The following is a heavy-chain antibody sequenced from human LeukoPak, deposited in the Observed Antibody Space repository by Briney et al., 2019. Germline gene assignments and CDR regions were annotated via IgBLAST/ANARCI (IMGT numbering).Heavy chain of an antibody. CDR2: INPNSGGT. V-gene: IGHV1-2*02. D-gene: IGHD4-23*01. J-gene: IGHJ4*02. CDR1: GYTFTGYF. CDR3: ARNPTGFDGGVDY. Sequence: ASVKVSCKASGYTFTGYFMHWVRQAPGQGLEWMGWINPNSGGTNYAQKFQGRVTMTRDTSISTAYMELSRLRSDDTAEYYCARNPTGFDGGVDYWGQGTLVTVSS.